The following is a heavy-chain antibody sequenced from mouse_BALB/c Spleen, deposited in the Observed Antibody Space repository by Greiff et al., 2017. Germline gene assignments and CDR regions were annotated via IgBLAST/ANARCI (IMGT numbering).Heavy chain of an antibody. CDR2: ILPGSGST. J-gene: IGHJ4*01. Sequence: VQLQQSGAELMKPGASVKISCKATGYTFSSYWIEWVKQRPGHGLEWIGEILPGSGSTNYNEKFKGKATFTADTSSNTAYMQLSSLTSEDSAVYYCAREDGNFYYYAMDYWGQGTSVTVSS. CDR1: GYTFSSYW. V-gene: IGHV1-9*01. D-gene: IGHD2-1*01. CDR3: AREDGNFYYYAMDY.